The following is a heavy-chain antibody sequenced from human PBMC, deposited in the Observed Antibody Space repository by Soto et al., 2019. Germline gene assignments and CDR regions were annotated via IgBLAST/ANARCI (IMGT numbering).Heavy chain of an antibody. Sequence: QITLKESGPALVKPTQTLTLTCTFSGFSLSTSGVGVGWIRQPPGKALEWLALIYWDDDKRYSPSLKSRLTITKDTSKNQVVLTMTNMDPVDTATYYCAHRPSYCSGGSCYSGFDYWGQGTLVTVSS. CDR1: GFSLSTSGVG. D-gene: IGHD2-15*01. CDR2: IYWDDDK. CDR3: AHRPSYCSGGSCYSGFDY. V-gene: IGHV2-5*02. J-gene: IGHJ4*02.